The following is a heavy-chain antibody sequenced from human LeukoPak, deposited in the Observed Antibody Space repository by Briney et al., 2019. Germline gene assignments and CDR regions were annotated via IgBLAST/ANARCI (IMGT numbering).Heavy chain of an antibody. D-gene: IGHD6-19*01. CDR3: ARDRSALKFGGWFSNAFDI. J-gene: IGHJ3*02. CDR2: IYTSGST. V-gene: IGHV4-4*07. Sequence: PSETLSLTCTVSGGSISSYYWSWIRQPAGKGLEWIGRIYTSGSTNYNPSLKSRVTMSVDTSKNQFSLKLSSVTAADTAVYYCARDRSALKFGGWFSNAFDIWGQGTMVTVSS. CDR1: GGSISSYY.